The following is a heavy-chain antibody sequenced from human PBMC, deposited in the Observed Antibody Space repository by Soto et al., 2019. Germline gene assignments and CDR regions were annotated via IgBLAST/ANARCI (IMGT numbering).Heavy chain of an antibody. Sequence: QVQLVESGGGVVQPGRSLRLSCAASGFTFSSYGMHWVRQAPGKGLEWVAVVWYDGSNKYYADSVKGRFTISRDNSKNTLYLQRNSLGAEGAAVYCCARDRIRGEAGLDWGQGTLVTVSS. CDR2: VWYDGSNK. CDR1: GFTFSSYG. J-gene: IGHJ4*02. V-gene: IGHV3-33*01. CDR3: ARDRIRGEAGLD. D-gene: IGHD3-16*01.